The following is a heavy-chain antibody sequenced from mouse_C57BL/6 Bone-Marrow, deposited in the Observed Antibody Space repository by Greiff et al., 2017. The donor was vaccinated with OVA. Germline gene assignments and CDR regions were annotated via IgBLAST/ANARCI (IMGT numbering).Heavy chain of an antibody. J-gene: IGHJ4*01. CDR1: GYSFTSYD. Sequence: QVQLKESGPELVKPGASVKLSCQASGYSFTSYDIHWVKQRPGQGLEWIGWIYPGSGTTKYNEKFKGKVTLTADTSTSTAYMQISSLASEISEVYSSARLRSCDYYAMDYWGQGTSVTVSS. CDR2: IYPGSGTT. D-gene: IGHD3-2*02. V-gene: IGHV1-66*01. CDR3: ARLRSCDYYAMDY.